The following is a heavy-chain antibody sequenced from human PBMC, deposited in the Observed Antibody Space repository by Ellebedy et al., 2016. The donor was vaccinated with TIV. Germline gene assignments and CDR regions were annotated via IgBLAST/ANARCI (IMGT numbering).Heavy chain of an antibody. Sequence: MPSETLSLTCAVYGGSFSSDYWSWIRRAPGKGLEWIGEVNHRGIFNYNPSLKSRVTISVDTSKNQFFLKLTSVTAADTAVYYCAKDYGDAQYWGQGTPVTVSS. CDR2: VNHRGIF. CDR1: GGSFSSDY. D-gene: IGHD4-17*01. V-gene: IGHV4-34*01. CDR3: AKDYGDAQY. J-gene: IGHJ4*02.